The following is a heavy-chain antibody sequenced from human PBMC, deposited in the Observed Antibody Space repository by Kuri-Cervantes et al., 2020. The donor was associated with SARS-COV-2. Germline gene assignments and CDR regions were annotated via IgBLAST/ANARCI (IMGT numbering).Heavy chain of an antibody. CDR3: ARASSYGDYPPGHFDY. CDR1: GFTFNTYA. J-gene: IGHJ4*02. CDR2: INSDGSST. D-gene: IGHD4-17*01. Sequence: GESLKISCAASGFTFNTYAVHWVRQAPGKGLVWVSRINSDGSSTSYADSVKGRFTISRDNAKNTLYLQMNSLRAEDTAVYYCARASSYGDYPPGHFDYWGQGTLVTVSS. V-gene: IGHV3-74*01.